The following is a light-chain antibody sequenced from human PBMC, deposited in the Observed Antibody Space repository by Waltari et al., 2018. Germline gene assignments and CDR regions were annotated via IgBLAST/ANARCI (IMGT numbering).Light chain of an antibody. CDR2: DAS. Sequence: DIVLTQSPATLSLPPGERATLPCRASQSVTNYLAWYQLKPGQAPRLLIYDASNRATGIPARFSGSGSGTDFTLTISNLEPEDSAVYYCQQRSKWPLTFGRGTKVEIK. CDR1: QSVTNY. J-gene: IGKJ4*01. CDR3: QQRSKWPLT. V-gene: IGKV3-11*01.